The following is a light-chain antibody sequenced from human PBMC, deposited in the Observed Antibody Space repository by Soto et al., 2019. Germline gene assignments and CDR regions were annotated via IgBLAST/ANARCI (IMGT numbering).Light chain of an antibody. CDR1: QSVSSSY. CDR2: GAS. Sequence: EIVLTQSPGTLSLSPGERATLSCRASQSVSSSYLAWYQQKPGQAPRLLIYGASSRATGIPDRFSGSGSGTDFTLTISRLEPDDFAVYYCQQYGSSLAWTFGQVTKVEIK. J-gene: IGKJ1*01. V-gene: IGKV3-20*01. CDR3: QQYGSSLAWT.